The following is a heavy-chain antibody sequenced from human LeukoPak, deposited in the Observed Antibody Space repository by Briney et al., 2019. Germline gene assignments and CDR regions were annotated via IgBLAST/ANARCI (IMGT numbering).Heavy chain of an antibody. Sequence: ASVKVSCKASGYTFTKSDYMHWVRQAPGQGLEWMGIINPSDGTTFYAQKFQGRVTMTRDTSTNTVYMGLSSLRSEDTAVYYCARDLRSGWYGSTVDYWGQGTLVTVSS. J-gene: IGHJ4*02. V-gene: IGHV1-46*01. CDR2: INPSDGTT. CDR1: GYTFTKSDY. D-gene: IGHD6-19*01. CDR3: ARDLRSGWYGSTVDY.